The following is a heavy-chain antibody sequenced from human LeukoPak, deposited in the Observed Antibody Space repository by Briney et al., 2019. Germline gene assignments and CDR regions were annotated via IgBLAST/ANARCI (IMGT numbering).Heavy chain of an antibody. CDR2: IAYDGSNK. J-gene: IGHJ6*02. CDR3: ARDQGVVVHGKYHYYGMDV. D-gene: IGHD3-22*01. V-gene: IGHV3-30*03. Sequence: GGSLRLSCAASGFTFSSYGIHWVRQAPGKGLEWVAAIAYDGSNKYYADSGKGRFTISRDNSKKTLYLQMNSLRAEDTAVYYCARDQGVVVHGKYHYYGMDVWGQGTTVTVSS. CDR1: GFTFSSYG.